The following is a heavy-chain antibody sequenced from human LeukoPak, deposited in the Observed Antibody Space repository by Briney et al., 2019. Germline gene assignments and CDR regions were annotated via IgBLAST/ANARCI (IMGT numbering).Heavy chain of an antibody. CDR3: ARGTRITMVRGVIKIDY. CDR2: INPNSGGT. J-gene: IGHJ4*02. Sequence: ASVKVSCKASGYTFTGYYMHWVRQAPGQGLEWMGWINPNSGGTNYAQKFQGRVTTTRDTSISTAYMELSRLRSDDTAVYYCARGTRITMVRGVIKIDYWGQGTLVTVSS. D-gene: IGHD3-10*01. CDR1: GYTFTGYY. V-gene: IGHV1-2*02.